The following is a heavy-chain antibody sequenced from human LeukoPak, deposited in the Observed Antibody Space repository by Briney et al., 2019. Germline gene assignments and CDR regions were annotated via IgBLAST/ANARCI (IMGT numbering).Heavy chain of an antibody. V-gene: IGHV1-69*13. Sequence: SVKVSCKASGGTFSSYAISWVRQAPGQGLEWVGGIIPIFGTANYAQKFQGRVTITADESTSTAYMELSSLRSEDTAVYYCARDHRYSSGWYVGYWGQGTLVTVSS. CDR1: GGTFSSYA. J-gene: IGHJ4*02. D-gene: IGHD6-19*01. CDR3: ARDHRYSSGWYVGY. CDR2: IIPIFGTA.